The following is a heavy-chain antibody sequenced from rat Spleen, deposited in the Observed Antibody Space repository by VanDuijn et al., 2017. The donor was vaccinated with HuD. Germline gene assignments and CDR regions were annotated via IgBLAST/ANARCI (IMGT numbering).Heavy chain of an antibody. CDR3: TTDWPTLNY. V-gene: IGHV5-27*01. CDR1: GFTFSNYG. CDR2: ITNSGGST. Sequence: EVQLVESGGGLVQPGRSLKLSCAASGFTFSNYGMAWVRQAPTKGLEWVASITNSGGSTYYRDSVKGRFTISRDNAKSTLYLQMDSLRSEDTATYYCTTDWPTLNYWGQGVMVTVSS. J-gene: IGHJ2*01. D-gene: IGHD1-4*01.